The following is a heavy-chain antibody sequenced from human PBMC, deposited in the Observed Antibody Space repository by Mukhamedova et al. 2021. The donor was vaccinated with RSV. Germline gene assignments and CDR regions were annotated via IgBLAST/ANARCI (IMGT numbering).Heavy chain of an antibody. J-gene: IGHJ4*02. CDR2: INSDGSST. V-gene: IGHV3-74*01. D-gene: IGHD4-17*01. CDR3: AREGYGDYQIDY. Sequence: MHWVRQAPGKGLVWVSRINSDGSSTSYADSVKGRFTISRDNAKNTLYLQMNSLRAEDTAVYYCAREGYGDYQIDYWGQGTLVTV.